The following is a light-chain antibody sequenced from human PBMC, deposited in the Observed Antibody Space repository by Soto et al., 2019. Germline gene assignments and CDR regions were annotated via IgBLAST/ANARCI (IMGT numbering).Light chain of an antibody. CDR2: GAS. Sequence: EKVMTQSPDTLSVSPGERATLSCRASQSVSSNLAWYQQKHGQAPRLLIYGASTRATGIPARFSGSGSGTEFTLTISSLQSEDFAVYYCLQYYNWPPWTFGQGTRVEIK. J-gene: IGKJ1*01. CDR1: QSVSSN. V-gene: IGKV3-15*01. CDR3: LQYYNWPPWT.